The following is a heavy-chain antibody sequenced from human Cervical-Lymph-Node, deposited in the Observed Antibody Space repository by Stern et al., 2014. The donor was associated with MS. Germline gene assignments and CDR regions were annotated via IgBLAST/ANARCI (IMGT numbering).Heavy chain of an antibody. Sequence: QVQLQESGPGLVTPSQTLSLTCTVSGASISSVGYYWSWIRQHPGKGLEWIGYISYIGSTYYNPSLQSRVSISVDTSENQFSLNLSSVTAADTALYYCARSDRLWGSFDYWGQGTLVTVSS. J-gene: IGHJ4*02. V-gene: IGHV4-31*03. CDR2: ISYIGST. CDR3: ARSDRLWGSFDY. CDR1: GASISSVGYY. D-gene: IGHD3-16*01.